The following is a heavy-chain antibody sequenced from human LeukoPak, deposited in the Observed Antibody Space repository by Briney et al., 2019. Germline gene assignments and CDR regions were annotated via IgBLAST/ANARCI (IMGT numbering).Heavy chain of an antibody. D-gene: IGHD3-10*01. J-gene: IGHJ6*03. CDR1: GFTFSDYY. CDR2: ISSIGSTI. Sequence: GGSLRLSCAASGFTFSDYYMSWVRQAPGKGLEWVSYISSIGSTIYYADSVKGRFTISRDNAKNSLYMQMKRLRAEDTAVYYCARERYYGSGSYYRSYYEYYMDVWGKGTTVTISS. CDR3: ARERYYGSGSYYRSYYEYYMDV. V-gene: IGHV3-11*01.